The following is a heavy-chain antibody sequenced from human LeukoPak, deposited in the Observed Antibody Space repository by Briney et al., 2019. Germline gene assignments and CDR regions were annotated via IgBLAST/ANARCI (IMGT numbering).Heavy chain of an antibody. Sequence: ASVKVSCKASGYTFTSYGISWVRQAPGQGLEWMGWISAYNGNTNYAQKLQGRVTMTTDTSTSTAYMELRSLRPDDTAVYYCARDPRNIVVVPAAIGPYYYYMDVWGKGPRSPSP. CDR1: GYTFTSYG. V-gene: IGHV1-18*01. CDR3: ARDPRNIVVVPAAIGPYYYYMDV. J-gene: IGHJ6*03. D-gene: IGHD2-2*01. CDR2: ISAYNGNT.